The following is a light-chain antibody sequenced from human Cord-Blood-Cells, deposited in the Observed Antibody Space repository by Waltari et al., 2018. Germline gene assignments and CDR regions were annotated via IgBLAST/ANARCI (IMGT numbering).Light chain of an antibody. CDR1: QSVSSY. Sequence: EIVLTQSPATLSLSPGERATLSCRASQSVSSYLAWYQQKPGKTPRLLIYDASNRATGIPARFSGSGSVTDFTLTISSLEPDDFAVYYCQQRSNWPPLTFGGGTKVEIK. CDR3: QQRSNWPPLT. V-gene: IGKV3-11*01. CDR2: DAS. J-gene: IGKJ4*01.